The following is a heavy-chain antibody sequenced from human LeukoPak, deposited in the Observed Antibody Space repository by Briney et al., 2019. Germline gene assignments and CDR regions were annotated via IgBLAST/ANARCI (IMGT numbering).Heavy chain of an antibody. Sequence: GSVNVSCKASGYTFTNFGISWVRLAPGQGLEWMGWISVYSGNTNYAQKVQDRVTMTADTSTSTAYMELRNLRSDDTAVYYCARAGGWAREDYKADAFDIWGQGTMVTVAS. CDR1: GYTFTNFG. CDR3: ARAGGWAREDYKADAFDI. CDR2: ISVYSGNT. D-gene: IGHD6-19*01. V-gene: IGHV1-18*01. J-gene: IGHJ3*02.